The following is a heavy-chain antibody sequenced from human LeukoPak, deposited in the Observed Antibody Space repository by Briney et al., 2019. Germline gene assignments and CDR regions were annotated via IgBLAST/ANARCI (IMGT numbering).Heavy chain of an antibody. D-gene: IGHD3-10*02. CDR1: GFTFSSFG. CDR3: AELGITMIGGV. J-gene: IGHJ6*03. V-gene: IGHV3-48*04. Sequence: GGSLRLSCAASGFTFSSFGMNWVRQAPGKGLEGVSYISSSSSTIYYADSVKGRFTISRDNAKNSLYLQMNSLRAEYTAVYYCAELGITMIGGVWGKGTTVTISS. CDR2: ISSSSSTI.